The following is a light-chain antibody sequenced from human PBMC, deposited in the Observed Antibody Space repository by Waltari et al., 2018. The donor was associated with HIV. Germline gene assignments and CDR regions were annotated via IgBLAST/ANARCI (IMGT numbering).Light chain of an antibody. V-gene: IGLV1-40*01. Sequence: QSVLTQPPSVSGAPGQRVTISCTGSSSNIGAYDVHWYQQLPGRAPKLLIYANTNRPSGVPDRFSGSKPGTAASLAIAGLQIEDEGDYFCQSYDNSLRVSYVFSAGTRVTVL. J-gene: IGLJ1*01. CDR2: ANT. CDR3: QSYDNSLRVSYV. CDR1: SSNIGAYD.